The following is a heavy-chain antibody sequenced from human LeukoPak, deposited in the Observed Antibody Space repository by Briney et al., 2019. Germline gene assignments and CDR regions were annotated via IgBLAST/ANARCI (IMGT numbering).Heavy chain of an antibody. V-gene: IGHV3-23*01. CDR1: GFTFSSYA. Sequence: PGGSLSLSCAASGFTFSSYAMSWARQAPGKGLEWVSGISTSGGSSSYADSVKGRFTISRDNPRNTLYMQMNSLRAEDTALYYCAIMHPYYDGSGYWVQWGQGNLVTVSS. D-gene: IGHD3-22*01. J-gene: IGHJ4*02. CDR2: ISTSGGSS. CDR3: AIMHPYYDGSGYWVQ.